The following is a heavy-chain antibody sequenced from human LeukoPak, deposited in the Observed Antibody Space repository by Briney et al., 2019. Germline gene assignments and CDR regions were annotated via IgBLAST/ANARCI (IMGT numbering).Heavy chain of an antibody. V-gene: IGHV3-30*02. CDR2: IRYDGSNK. D-gene: IGHD5-12*01. CDR1: GFSFRSYG. J-gene: IGHJ5*01. CDR3: AKVRFSDSGRDGLDS. Sequence: GGSLRLSCAASGFSFRSYGTHSVRHASGRGLEWVAFIRYDGSNKDYADSVKGRFTISRDNSKNTLYLEMNSLRAEDTAVYHCAKVRFSDSGRDGLDSWGQGTLVTVSS.